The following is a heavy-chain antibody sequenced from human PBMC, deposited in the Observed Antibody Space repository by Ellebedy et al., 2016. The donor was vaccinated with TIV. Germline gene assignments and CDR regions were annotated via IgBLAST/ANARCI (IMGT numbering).Heavy chain of an antibody. V-gene: IGHV3-23*01. D-gene: IGHD6-19*01. CDR3: ARDPAVAGKGPNKNYFDH. CDR2: MSEYDGRT. CDR1: GFTFSAYV. Sequence: GESLKISCATSGFTFSAYVMAWVRQIPGKGLEWVSAMSEYDGRTFYADSVKGRFTISRDNSKNTLDLQMNSLRAEDTAVYYCARDPAVAGKGPNKNYFDHWGQGTLVTVSS. J-gene: IGHJ4*02.